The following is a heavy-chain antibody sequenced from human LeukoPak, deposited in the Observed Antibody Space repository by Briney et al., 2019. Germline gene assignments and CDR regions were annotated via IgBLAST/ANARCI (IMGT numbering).Heavy chain of an antibody. Sequence: GESLKISCKGSGYSFTSYWISWVRQMPGKGLDWMERIDPSDSYSNYSPSFQGQVTISADKSISTAYLQWSSLKASDAAIYYCARRAPSQIWFDPWGQGTLVTVSS. J-gene: IGHJ5*02. CDR3: ARRAPSQIWFDP. V-gene: IGHV5-10-1*04. CDR1: GYSFTSYW. CDR2: IDPSDSYS.